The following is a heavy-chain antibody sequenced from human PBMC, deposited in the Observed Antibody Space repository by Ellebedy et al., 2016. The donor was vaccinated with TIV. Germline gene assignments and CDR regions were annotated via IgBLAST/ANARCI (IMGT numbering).Heavy chain of an antibody. D-gene: IGHD2-15*01. Sequence: GGSLRLXXAASGFIFSDAWMNWVRQAPGKGLEWVARIKAKTDGATRDLAAPVKGRFIISRDDSKNTVSLQMDSPKTDDTAVYYCAAGTGYSDLDYWGQGTLVTVSS. V-gene: IGHV3-15*01. J-gene: IGHJ4*02. CDR1: GFIFSDAW. CDR3: AAGTGYSDLDY. CDR2: IKAKTDGATR.